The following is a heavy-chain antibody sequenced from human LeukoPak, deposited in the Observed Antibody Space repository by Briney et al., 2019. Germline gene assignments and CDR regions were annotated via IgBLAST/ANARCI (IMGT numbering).Heavy chain of an antibody. D-gene: IGHD6-13*01. CDR3: AREWQGGIAAAGTRIEGDY. Sequence: GGSLRLSCTVSGFSVSGYWMTWVRQAPGKGLEWVANIKQDGSEKNYVDSVKGRFTISRDNAENSLFLQMNSLTVEDTAVYYCAREWQGGIAAAGTRIEGDYWGQGTLDAVSS. CDR2: IKQDGSEK. CDR1: GFSVSGYW. V-gene: IGHV3-7*01. J-gene: IGHJ4*02.